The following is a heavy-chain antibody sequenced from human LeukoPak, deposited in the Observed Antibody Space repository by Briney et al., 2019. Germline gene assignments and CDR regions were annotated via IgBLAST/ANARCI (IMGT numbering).Heavy chain of an antibody. J-gene: IGHJ4*02. CDR2: TYYRSKWYN. CDR1: GDSVSSNSAT. D-gene: IGHD1-7*01. Sequence: SQTLSLSCAISGDSVSSNSATWNWISQSSSRGLEWLGRTYYRSKWYNDYAVSVKSRITINPDTSKNQFSLQLDSVTPEDTAVYYCARRGTERYFDYWGQGTLVTVSS. CDR3: ARRGTERYFDY. V-gene: IGHV6-1*01.